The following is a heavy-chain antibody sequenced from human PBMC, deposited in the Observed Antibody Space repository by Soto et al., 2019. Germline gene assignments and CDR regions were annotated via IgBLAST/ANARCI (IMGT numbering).Heavy chain of an antibody. D-gene: IGHD3-16*01. CDR1: GGSIRIDH. V-gene: IGHV4-59*08. J-gene: IGHJ4*01. CDR3: ATYFRGEGGRGY. CDR2: LDYSGSP. Sequence: SETLSLTCTVSGGSIRIDHWSWVGQPPGKGLEWIGFLDYSGSPNYSPSLKSRVTISMDTSKNQVSLTLNSVTAADTAVYFCATYFRGEGGRGYWGQGTQVTVTS.